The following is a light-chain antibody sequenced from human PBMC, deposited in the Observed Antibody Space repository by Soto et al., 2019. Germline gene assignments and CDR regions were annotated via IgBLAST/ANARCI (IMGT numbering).Light chain of an antibody. V-gene: IGKV1-39*01. CDR1: HPISTY. Sequence: DIQMTQSPSSLSASVGNIVTISCRASHPISTYLNWYQHKPGKAPKLLIYAASNLQSGVPSRFSGSGSGTAFTLTISNLQPEDFASYCCQQANSFPLTFGGGTKVDIK. CDR3: QQANSFPLT. CDR2: AAS. J-gene: IGKJ4*01.